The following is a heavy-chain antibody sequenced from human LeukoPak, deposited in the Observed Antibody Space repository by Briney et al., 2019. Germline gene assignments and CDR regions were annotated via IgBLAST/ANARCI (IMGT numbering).Heavy chain of an antibody. J-gene: IGHJ5*02. Sequence: SETLSLTCTVSGDSISSQYWSWIRQPPGKGLEWIGYIYYSGSTNYSPSLKSRVTMSVDTSKNQFSLKLSSVTAADTAVYYCAGDRRYYDTSGSPLGWFDPWGQGTLVTVSS. CDR1: GDSISSQY. CDR2: IYYSGST. V-gene: IGHV4-59*11. CDR3: AGDRRYYDTSGSPLGWFDP. D-gene: IGHD3-22*01.